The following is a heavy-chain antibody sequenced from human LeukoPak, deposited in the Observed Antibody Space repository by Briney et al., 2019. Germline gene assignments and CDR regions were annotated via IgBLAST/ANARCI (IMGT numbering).Heavy chain of an antibody. Sequence: GGSLRLSCAASGFTVSSNYMSWVRQAPGKGLEWVSVIYSGGSTYYADFVKGRFTISRDNSKNTLYLQMNSLRAEDTAVYYCARAAYCGGDCFGALDNWGQGTLVTVSS. V-gene: IGHV3-53*01. D-gene: IGHD2-21*02. CDR3: ARAAYCGGDCFGALDN. CDR1: GFTVSSNY. J-gene: IGHJ4*02. CDR2: IYSGGST.